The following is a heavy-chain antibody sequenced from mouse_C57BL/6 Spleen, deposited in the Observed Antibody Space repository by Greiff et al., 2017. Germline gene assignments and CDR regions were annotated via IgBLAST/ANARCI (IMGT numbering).Heavy chain of an antibody. Sequence: QVQLQQPGAELVRPGSSVTLSCKASGYTFTSYWMHWVKQRPIQGLEWIGNIDPSDSATHYNQKFKDKAPLTVAKSSSTADMPLSSLTSEYSAVYSCAISPFTTVVATGAMDYWGQGTSVTVSS. CDR3: AISPFTTVVATGAMDY. D-gene: IGHD1-1*01. CDR1: GYTFTSYW. V-gene: IGHV1-52*01. CDR2: IDPSDSAT. J-gene: IGHJ4*01.